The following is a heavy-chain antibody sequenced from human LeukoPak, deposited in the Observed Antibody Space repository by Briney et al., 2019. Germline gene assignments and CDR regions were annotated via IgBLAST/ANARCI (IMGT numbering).Heavy chain of an antibody. D-gene: IGHD3-3*01. V-gene: IGHV3-15*01. Sequence: GGSLRLSCAASGFTFSSAWMSWVRQAPGKGLEWVGRIKSKTDGGTTDYAAPVKGRFTISRDDSKNTLYLQMNSLKTEDTAVYYCTTDADDFWSGTYYFDYWGQGTLVTVSS. CDR2: IKSKTDGGTT. J-gene: IGHJ4*02. CDR1: GFTFSSAW. CDR3: TTDADDFWSGTYYFDY.